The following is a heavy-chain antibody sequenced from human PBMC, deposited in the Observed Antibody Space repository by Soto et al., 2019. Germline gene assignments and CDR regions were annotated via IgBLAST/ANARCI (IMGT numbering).Heavy chain of an antibody. J-gene: IGHJ6*02. Sequence: GGSLRHSCAPSGFTFSSYSMTWVRQATGKGLEWVSSISSSSSYIYYADPVNGRFTISRDNAKNSLYLQMNSLSAEDTAVYYCARAQRGVTWYYGMDGWGQGTTVTVSS. CDR1: GFTFSSYS. CDR2: ISSSSSYI. CDR3: ARAQRGVTWYYGMDG. V-gene: IGHV3-21*01. D-gene: IGHD3-16*01.